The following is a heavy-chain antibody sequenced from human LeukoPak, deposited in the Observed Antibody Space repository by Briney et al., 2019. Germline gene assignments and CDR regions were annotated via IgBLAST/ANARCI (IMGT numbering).Heavy chain of an antibody. D-gene: IGHD6-13*01. CDR3: AKDRGYSSSWGDFFDY. V-gene: IGHV3-23*01. CDR1: GFTFSSYA. J-gene: IGHJ4*02. CDR2: INGSGDST. Sequence: GGSLRLSCAASGFTFSSYAMSWVRQAPGKGLEWVSSINGSGDSTYFADSVKGGFTISRDKSKNTLYLQMNSLRAEDTAVYYCAKDRGYSSSWGDFFDYWGQGTLVTVSS.